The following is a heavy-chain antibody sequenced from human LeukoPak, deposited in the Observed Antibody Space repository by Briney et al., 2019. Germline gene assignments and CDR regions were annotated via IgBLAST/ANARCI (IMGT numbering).Heavy chain of an antibody. V-gene: IGHV4-59*01. CDR3: ARDIRGGVASYYYYGMDV. CDR2: IYYSGST. CDR1: GGSISSYY. Sequence: SETLSLTCTVSGGSISSYYWSWIRQPPGKGLEWIGYIYYSGSTNYNPSLKSRVTISVGTSKNQFSLKLSSVTAADTAVYYCARDIRGGVASYYYYGMDVWGQGTTVTVSS. D-gene: IGHD2-15*01. J-gene: IGHJ6*02.